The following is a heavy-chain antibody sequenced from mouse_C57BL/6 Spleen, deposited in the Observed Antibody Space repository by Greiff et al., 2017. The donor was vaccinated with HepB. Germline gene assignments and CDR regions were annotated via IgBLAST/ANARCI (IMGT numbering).Heavy chain of an antibody. J-gene: IGHJ1*03. Sequence: EVKLQESGGGLVKPGGSLKLSCAASGFTFSSYAMSWVRQTPEKRLEWVATISDGGSYTYYPDNVKGRFTISRDNAKNNLYLQMSHLKSEDTAMYYCARVQFITTVVRYFDVWGTGTTVTVSS. CDR2: ISDGGSYT. V-gene: IGHV5-4*03. D-gene: IGHD1-1*01. CDR3: ARVQFITTVVRYFDV. CDR1: GFTFSSYA.